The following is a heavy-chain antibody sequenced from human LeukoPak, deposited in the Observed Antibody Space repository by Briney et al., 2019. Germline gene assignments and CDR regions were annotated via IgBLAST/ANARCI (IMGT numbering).Heavy chain of an antibody. CDR1: GYTFTGYY. D-gene: IGHD2-21*02. J-gene: IGHJ5*02. Sequence: GASVKVSCKASGYTFTGYYMHWVRQAPGQGLEWMGWINPNSGGTNYAQKFQGRVTMTRDTSISTAYMELSRLRSDDTAVYYCARDHIVVVTAIHSNYNWFDPWGQGTLVTVSS. V-gene: IGHV1-2*02. CDR3: ARDHIVVVTAIHSNYNWFDP. CDR2: INPNSGGT.